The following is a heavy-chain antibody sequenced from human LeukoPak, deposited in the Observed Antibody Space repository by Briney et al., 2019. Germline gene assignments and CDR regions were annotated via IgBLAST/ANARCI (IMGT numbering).Heavy chain of an antibody. CDR2: IYYSGST. Sequence: SETLSLTCTVSGGSISSYYWSWIRQPPGKGLEWIGYIYYSGSTNYKPSLKSRVTISVDTSKNQFSLKLSSVTAADTAVYYCASQKGGYSAFDIWGQGTMVTVSS. D-gene: IGHD2-2*02. CDR1: GGSISSYY. CDR3: ASQKGGYSAFDI. J-gene: IGHJ3*02. V-gene: IGHV4-59*01.